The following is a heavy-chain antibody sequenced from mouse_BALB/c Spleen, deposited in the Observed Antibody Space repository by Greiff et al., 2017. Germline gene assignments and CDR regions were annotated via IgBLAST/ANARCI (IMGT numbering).Heavy chain of an antibody. V-gene: IGHV2-6-7*01. CDR2: IWGDGST. D-gene: IGHD2-10*02. J-gene: IGHJ3*01. CDR3: ARAYGNYTTWFAY. CDR1: GFSLTGYG. Sequence: VKLEESGPGLVAPSQSLSITCTVSGFSLTGYGVNWVRQPPGKGLEWLGMIWGDGSTDYNSALKSRLSISKDNSKSQVFLKMNSLQTDDTARYYCARAYGNYTTWFAYWGQGTLVTVSA.